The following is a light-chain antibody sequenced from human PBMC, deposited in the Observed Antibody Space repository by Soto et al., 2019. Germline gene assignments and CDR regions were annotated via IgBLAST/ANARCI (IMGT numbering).Light chain of an antibody. CDR1: QTTNNY. CDR3: QQSYSLPYA. Sequence: DIQMTQSPSSLSASVGYRVTITCRSSQTTNNYLNWYQLKPGKAPKLLIYAASTLQTGVPSRFNGSGSGTDFTLTIISLQPEDYETYFCQQSYSLPYAFGPGTKVDIK. J-gene: IGKJ2*01. V-gene: IGKV1-39*01. CDR2: AAS.